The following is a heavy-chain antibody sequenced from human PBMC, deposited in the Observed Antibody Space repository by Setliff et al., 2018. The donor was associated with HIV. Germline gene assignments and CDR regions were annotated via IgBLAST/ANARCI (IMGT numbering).Heavy chain of an antibody. Sequence: SETLSLTCNVYGASISNSNSYWGWIRQPPGKRLEWLGSIYDSGSTSYNPSLSSRLTISVDTSKNQVSLRLSLKTEDTAVYYCTRGGFGDFYYYYMDVWGKGTTVTVSS. CDR2: IYDSGST. D-gene: IGHD3-10*01. V-gene: IGHV4-39*07. CDR3: TRGGFGDFYYYYMDV. CDR1: GASISNSNSY. J-gene: IGHJ6*03.